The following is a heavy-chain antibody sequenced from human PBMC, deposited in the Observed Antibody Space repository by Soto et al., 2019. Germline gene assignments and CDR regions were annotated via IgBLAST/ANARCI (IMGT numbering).Heavy chain of an antibody. D-gene: IGHD3-22*01. V-gene: IGHV1-69*01. CDR1: GGTFSSYA. Sequence: HVQLVQSGAEVKKPGSSVKVSCKASGGTFSSYAISWVRQAPGQGLEWMGGIIPIFGSANYAQKFQGRVTITADESTSTAYMDLSSLRSEDTAVYYCARDLKRYYDISGYGYYYYGMDVWGQGTTVTVSS. CDR2: IIPIFGSA. J-gene: IGHJ6*02. CDR3: ARDLKRYYDISGYGYYYYGMDV.